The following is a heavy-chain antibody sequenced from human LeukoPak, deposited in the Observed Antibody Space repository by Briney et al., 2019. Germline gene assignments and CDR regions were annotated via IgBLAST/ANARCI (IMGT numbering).Heavy chain of an antibody. CDR2: IYYTGNT. J-gene: IGHJ4*02. CDR3: VRHSRVVAFDY. Sequence: PSETLSLTCTVSGVSISNHYSSWIWQPPGKGLEWIGYIYYTGNTNYNPSLKSRVTISEDTSKNQVSLKLSSVTAADTAVYYCVRHSRVVAFDYWGRGNLVTVSS. CDR1: GVSISNHY. D-gene: IGHD2-15*01. V-gene: IGHV4-59*08.